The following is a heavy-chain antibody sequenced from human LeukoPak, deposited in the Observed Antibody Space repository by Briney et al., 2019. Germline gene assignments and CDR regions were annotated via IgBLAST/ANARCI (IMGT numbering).Heavy chain of an antibody. D-gene: IGHD1-1*01. CDR1: GGTFSSYA. CDR2: IIPIFGTA. V-gene: IGHV1-69*13. J-gene: IGHJ4*02. Sequence: ASVKVSCKASGGTFSSYAISWVRQAPGRGLEWMGGIIPIFGTANYAQKFQGRVTITADESTSTAYMELSSLRSEDTAVYYCARGTGTRFGYYFDYWGQGTLVTVSS. CDR3: ARGTGTRFGYYFDY.